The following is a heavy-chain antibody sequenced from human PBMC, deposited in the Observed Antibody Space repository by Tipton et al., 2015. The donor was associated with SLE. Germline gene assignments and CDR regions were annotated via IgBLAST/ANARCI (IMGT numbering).Heavy chain of an antibody. Sequence: TLSLTCAVYGGSFSGYYWSWIRQSPGKGLEWIGEINHSGSTNYNPSLKSRVTISVDTSKNQFSLKLSSVTAADTAVYYCARGGRFLEWLTYWGQGTLVTVSS. CDR3: ARGGRFLEWLTY. D-gene: IGHD3-3*01. CDR1: GGSFSGYY. CDR2: INHSGST. V-gene: IGHV4-34*01. J-gene: IGHJ4*02.